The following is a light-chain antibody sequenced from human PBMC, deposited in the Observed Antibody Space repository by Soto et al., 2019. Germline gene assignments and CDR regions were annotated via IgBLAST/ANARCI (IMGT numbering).Light chain of an antibody. CDR1: QSIGYW. V-gene: IGKV1-5*02. CDR2: AAS. CDR3: QQYNSYWT. Sequence: IPMTHCPSRLSPSVLYRFTTIIRASQSIGYWLAWYQQKPGKAPNLLIYAASSLESGVPSRFSGSGFGTEFTLTIASLQPDDFASYYCQQYNSYWTFGQGTKVDIK. J-gene: IGKJ1*01.